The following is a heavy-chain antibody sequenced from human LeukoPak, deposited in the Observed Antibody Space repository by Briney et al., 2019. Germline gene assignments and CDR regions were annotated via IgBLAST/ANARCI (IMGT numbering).Heavy chain of an antibody. D-gene: IGHD1-1*01. CDR1: GGSISSGDYY. J-gene: IGHJ3*02. V-gene: IGHV4-30-4*08. CDR2: IYYSGST. Sequence: SQTLSLTCTVPGGSISSGDYYWSWIRQPPGKGLEWIGYIYYSGSTYYNPSLKSRVTISVDTSKNQFSLKLGPVTAADTAVYYCARAERNAFDIWGQGTMVTVSS. CDR3: ARAERNAFDI.